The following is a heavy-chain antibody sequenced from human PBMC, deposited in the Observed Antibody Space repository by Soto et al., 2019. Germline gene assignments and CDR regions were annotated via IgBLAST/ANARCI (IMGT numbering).Heavy chain of an antibody. D-gene: IGHD3-3*01. J-gene: IGHJ5*02. CDR3: ARERGSGYYDFWSGFRGSWFDP. Sequence: SETLSLTCTVSGGSISSYYWSWIRQPPGKGLEWIGYIYYSGSTNYNPSLKSRVTISVDTSKNQFSLKLSSVTAADTAVYYCARERGSGYYDFWSGFRGSWFDPWDQGTLVTVSS. CDR2: IYYSGST. V-gene: IGHV4-59*01. CDR1: GGSISSYY.